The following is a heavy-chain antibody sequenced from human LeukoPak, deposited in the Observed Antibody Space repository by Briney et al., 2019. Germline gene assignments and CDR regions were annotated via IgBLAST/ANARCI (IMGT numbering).Heavy chain of an antibody. CDR2: INHSGST. V-gene: IGHV4-34*01. CDR3: AREGVGPDIVVVPAAITRAFDP. D-gene: IGHD2-2*01. Sequence: SETLSLTCAVYGESFSGYYWSWIRQPPGKGLEWIGEINHSGSTNYNPSLKSRVTISVDTSKNQFSLKLSSVTAADTAVYYCAREGVGPDIVVVPAAITRAFDPWGQGTLVTVSS. CDR1: GESFSGYY. J-gene: IGHJ5*02.